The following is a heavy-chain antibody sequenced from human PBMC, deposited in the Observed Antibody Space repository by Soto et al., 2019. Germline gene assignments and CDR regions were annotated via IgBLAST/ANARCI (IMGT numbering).Heavy chain of an antibody. CDR2: INPNSGGT. CDR1: GYTFTGYY. V-gene: IGHV1-2*04. CDR3: ARDGDIVAARRVVGAFDS. Sequence: QVQLVQSGAEVKKPGASVKVSCKASGYTFTGYYMHWVRQAPGQGLEWMGWINPNSGGTNYAQKFQGWVTMTRDTSISTAYMELSRLRSDDTAVYYCARDGDIVAARRVVGAFDSWGQGTRVTVSS. J-gene: IGHJ3*02. D-gene: IGHD2-15*01.